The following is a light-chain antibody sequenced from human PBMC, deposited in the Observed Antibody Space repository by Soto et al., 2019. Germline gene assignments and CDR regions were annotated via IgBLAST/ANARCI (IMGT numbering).Light chain of an antibody. V-gene: IGLV2-23*02. CDR1: SSDVGSYNL. J-gene: IGLJ3*02. Sequence: QSALTQPASVSGSPGQSITISCTGSSSDVGSYNLVSWYQQHPGKAPKLMIYEVTKRPSGVSNRFSGSKSGNTASLTISSLQAEDEADYHCCSYAGSTTHGVFGGGTKLTVL. CDR2: EVT. CDR3: CSYAGSTTHGV.